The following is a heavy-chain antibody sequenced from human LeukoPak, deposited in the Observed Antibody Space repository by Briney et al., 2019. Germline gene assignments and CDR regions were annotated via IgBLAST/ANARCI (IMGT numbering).Heavy chain of an antibody. D-gene: IGHD3-10*01. CDR3: ATGVTMVWGVIITRPNFDY. Sequence: ASVKVSCKVSGYTLTELSMHWVRQAPGKGLEWMGGFDPEDGETIYAQKFQGRVTMTEDTSTDTAYMELSSLRSEDTAVYYCATGVTMVWGVIITRPNFDYWGQGTLVTVSS. J-gene: IGHJ4*02. CDR2: FDPEDGET. CDR1: GYTLTELS. V-gene: IGHV1-24*01.